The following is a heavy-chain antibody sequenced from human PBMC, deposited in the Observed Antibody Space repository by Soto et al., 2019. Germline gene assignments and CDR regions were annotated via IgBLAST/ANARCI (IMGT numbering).Heavy chain of an antibody. V-gene: IGHV5-51*01. Sequence: GESLKISCKGSGYNFPNYWIAWVRQMPGKGLEWMGIIYPGDSDTRYSPSFQGQVTISADKSISTAYLQWSSLKASDTAMYYCARLPGYCSSAICPNWFDPRGQGTLVTVSS. J-gene: IGHJ5*02. CDR2: IYPGDSDT. CDR3: ARLPGYCSSAICPNWFDP. D-gene: IGHD2-2*01. CDR1: GYNFPNYW.